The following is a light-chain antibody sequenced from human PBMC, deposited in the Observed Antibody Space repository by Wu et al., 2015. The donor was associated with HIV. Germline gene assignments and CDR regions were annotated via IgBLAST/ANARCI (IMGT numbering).Light chain of an antibody. CDR1: QSVSSN. Sequence: EIVMTQSPATLSVSPGERATLSCRASQSVSSNLAWYQQKPGQAPRLLIYGASTRATGIPARFSGSGSGTEFTLTISSLQSEDFAVYYCQQYNNWPRGTFGQGTKGG. CDR2: GAS. J-gene: IGKJ1*01. V-gene: IGKV3-15*01. CDR3: QQYNNWPRGT.